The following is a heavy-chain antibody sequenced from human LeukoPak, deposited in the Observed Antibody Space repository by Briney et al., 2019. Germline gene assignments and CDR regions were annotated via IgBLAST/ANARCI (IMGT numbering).Heavy chain of an antibody. CDR2: IYYSGNT. CDR3: ARGWYYYGSGTPFDP. D-gene: IGHD3-10*01. J-gene: IGHJ5*02. V-gene: IGHV4-39*07. CDR1: GVSISSSNSY. Sequence: SETLSLTCTVSGVSISSSNSYWGWIHQPPGKGLEWIGSIYYSGNTYYNASLKSQVSISIDTSKNQFSLKLSSVTAADTAVYYCARGWYYYGSGTPFDPWGQGTLVTVSS.